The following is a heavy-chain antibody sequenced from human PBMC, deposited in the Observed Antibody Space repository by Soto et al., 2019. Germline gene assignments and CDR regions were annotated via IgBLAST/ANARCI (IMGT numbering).Heavy chain of an antibody. J-gene: IGHJ6*02. CDR1: GFTFSSYG. CDR2: ISYDGSNK. CDR3: AKDGYDFWSGFESDYYYGMDV. Sequence: GGSLRLSCAASGFTFSSYGMHWVRQAPGKGLEWVAVISYDGSNKYYADSVKGRFTISRDNSKNTLYLQMNSLRAEDTAVYYCAKDGYDFWSGFESDYYYGMDVWGQGTTVTVSS. D-gene: IGHD3-3*01. V-gene: IGHV3-30*18.